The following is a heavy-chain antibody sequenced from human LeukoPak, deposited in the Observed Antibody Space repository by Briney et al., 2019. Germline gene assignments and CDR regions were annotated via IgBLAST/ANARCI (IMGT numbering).Heavy chain of an antibody. V-gene: IGHV3-21*01. Sequence: GGSLRLSCAASGFTFSGYAMHWVRQAPGKGLEWVSSISSSSSYIYYADSVKGRFTISRDNAKNSLYLEMNSPRVEDTAVYYCARDGDFDYWGQGILVTVSS. CDR3: ARDGDFDY. CDR2: ISSSSSYI. J-gene: IGHJ4*02. D-gene: IGHD3-16*01. CDR1: GFTFSGYA.